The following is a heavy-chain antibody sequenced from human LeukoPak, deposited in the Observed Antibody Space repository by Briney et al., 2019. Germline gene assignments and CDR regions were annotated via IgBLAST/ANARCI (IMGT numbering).Heavy chain of an antibody. V-gene: IGHV1-24*01. CDR1: GYTLTELS. D-gene: IGHD1-26*01. Sequence: GASVKVSCKVSGYTLTELSMHWVRQAPGKGLEWMGGFDPEDGETIYAQKFQGRVTMTEDTSTDTAYMELSSLRSEDTAVYYCATGSGGGSYCEGDYFDYWGQGTLVTVSS. CDR3: ATGSGGGSYCEGDYFDY. CDR2: FDPEDGET. J-gene: IGHJ4*02.